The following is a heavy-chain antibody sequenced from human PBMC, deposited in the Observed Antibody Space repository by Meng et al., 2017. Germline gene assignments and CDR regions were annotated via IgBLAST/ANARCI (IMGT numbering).Heavy chain of an antibody. CDR3: GRDQGRELINH. J-gene: IGHJ4*02. V-gene: IGHV4-4*02. D-gene: IGHD1-7*01. Sequence: AQLPESCPALATPSGTLALTCTVSGDSISSDIWWSWVRQPPGKGLEWIGEVYHRGDTNYNPSLKSRVVISVDKSKNQFSLNLSSVTAADTAVYYCGRDQGRELINHWGQGTLVTVSS. CDR2: VYHRGDT. CDR1: GDSISSDIW.